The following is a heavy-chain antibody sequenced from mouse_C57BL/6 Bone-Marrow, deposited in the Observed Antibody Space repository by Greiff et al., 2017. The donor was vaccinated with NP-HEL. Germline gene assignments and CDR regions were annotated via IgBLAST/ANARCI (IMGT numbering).Heavy chain of an antibody. J-gene: IGHJ1*03. CDR3: ARGSHYYYYGSSYHYWYFDV. CDR1: GFTFSDYG. V-gene: IGHV5-17*01. Sequence: EVQVVESGGGLVKPGGSLKLSCAASGFTFSDYGMHWVRQAPEKGLEWVAYISSGSSTIYYADTVKGRFTISRDNAKNTLFLHMTRLRSEDTAMYYCARGSHYYYYGSSYHYWYFDVWGTGTTVTVSS. D-gene: IGHD1-1*01. CDR2: ISSGSSTI.